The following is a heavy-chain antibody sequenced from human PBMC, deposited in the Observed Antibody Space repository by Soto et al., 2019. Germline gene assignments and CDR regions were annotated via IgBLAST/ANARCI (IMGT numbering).Heavy chain of an antibody. D-gene: IGHD1-1*01. CDR3: ARDRDWNLDY. Sequence: QVQLVQSGAEVKKPGASVKVSCKASGYTFSNYGFSWMRQAPGQGLEWMGWIYIDDTKYAQNLQGRVTMTTDTSTSTVYMDLRSLRSDDTAVYYCARDRDWNLDYLGQGTLVTVSS. CDR2: IYIDDT. J-gene: IGHJ4*02. V-gene: IGHV1-18*01. CDR1: GYTFSNYG.